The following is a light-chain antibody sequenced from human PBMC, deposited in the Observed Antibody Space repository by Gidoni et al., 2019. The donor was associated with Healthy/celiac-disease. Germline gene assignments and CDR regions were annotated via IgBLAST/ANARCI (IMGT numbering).Light chain of an antibody. CDR2: GAS. J-gene: IGKJ4*01. CDR3: QQYGSSPRLT. V-gene: IGKV3-20*01. CDR1: QSVSSSY. Sequence: ETVLTQSPGTLSLSPGERATLSCRASQSVSSSYSAWYQQKPGQAPRLPIYGASSRATGIPDRFSVSGSGTDFALTISRLEPEDVAVDYCQQYGSSPRLTFGGGTKVEIK.